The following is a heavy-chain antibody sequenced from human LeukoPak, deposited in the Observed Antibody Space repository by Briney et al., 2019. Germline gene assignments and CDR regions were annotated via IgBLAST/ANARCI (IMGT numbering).Heavy chain of an antibody. V-gene: IGHV1-46*01. Sequence: ASVKVSCKASGYTFTGYYMHWVRQAPGQGLEWMGIINPSGDSASYAQKFQGRVTMTRDTSTSTVYMELSSLRSEDTAVYYCARDPLNYDFWSGMYYYYGMDVWGQGTTVTVSS. D-gene: IGHD3-3*01. J-gene: IGHJ6*02. CDR1: GYTFTGYY. CDR2: INPSGDSA. CDR3: ARDPLNYDFWSGMYYYYGMDV.